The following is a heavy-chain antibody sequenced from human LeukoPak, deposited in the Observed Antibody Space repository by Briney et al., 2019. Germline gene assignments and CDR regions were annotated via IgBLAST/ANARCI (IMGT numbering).Heavy chain of an antibody. D-gene: IGHD5-24*01. J-gene: IGHJ5*02. Sequence: GGSLRLSCAASGFTFSSYEMNWVRQAPGKGLEWVSYISSSGSTIYYADSVKGRFTISRDNAKNSLYLQMNSLRAEDTAVYYCAREDRDGYNDWFDPWGQGTLVTVSS. CDR2: ISSSGSTI. CDR3: AREDRDGYNDWFDP. V-gene: IGHV3-48*03. CDR1: GFTFSSYE.